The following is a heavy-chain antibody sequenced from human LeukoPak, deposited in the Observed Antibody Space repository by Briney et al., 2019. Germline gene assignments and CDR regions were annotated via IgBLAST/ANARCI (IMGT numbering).Heavy chain of an antibody. CDR2: ISGSSSTI. CDR1: GFRFNIYS. CDR3: ARGAPLYGGLDY. J-gene: IGHJ4*02. V-gene: IGHV3-48*01. Sequence: GGALRLSCAASGFRFNIYSMIWVRPAPGRGLEWVSYISGSSSTIYYADSVKGRFTISRDNAKNSLYLQMNSLRAEDTAVYYCARGAPLYGGLDYWGQGTLVTVSS. D-gene: IGHD4-23*01.